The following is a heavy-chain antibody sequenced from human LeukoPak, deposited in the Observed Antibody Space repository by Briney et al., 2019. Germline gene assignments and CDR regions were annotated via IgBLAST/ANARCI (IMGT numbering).Heavy chain of an antibody. J-gene: IGHJ4*02. Sequence: GESLKISCKGSGYSFTSYWIGWVRQMPGKGLEWMGIIYPGDSDTRYSPSFQGQVTISADKSIRPAHLQWNSLKASDTAMYYCAGLRDFWSGYYNYWGQGTLVTVSS. CDR1: GYSFTSYW. CDR2: IYPGDSDT. V-gene: IGHV5-51*01. CDR3: AGLRDFWSGYYNY. D-gene: IGHD3-3*01.